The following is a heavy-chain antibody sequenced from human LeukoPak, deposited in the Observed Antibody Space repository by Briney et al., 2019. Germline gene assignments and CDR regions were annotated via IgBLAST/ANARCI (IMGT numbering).Heavy chain of an antibody. J-gene: IGHJ6*02. V-gene: IGHV3-21*01. Sequence: SGGSLRLSCAASGFTFSSYSMNWVRQGPGKGLEWVSSISSRSSYIYYADSVKGRFTISRDNAKNSLYLQMNSLRAEDTAVYYCARGGSDDFWSDYGMDVWGQGTTVTVSS. CDR3: ARGGSDDFWSDYGMDV. CDR2: ISSRSSYI. CDR1: GFTFSSYS. D-gene: IGHD3-3*01.